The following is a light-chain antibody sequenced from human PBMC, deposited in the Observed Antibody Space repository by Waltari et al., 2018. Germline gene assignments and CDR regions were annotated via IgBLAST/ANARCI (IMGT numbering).Light chain of an antibody. V-gene: IGKV3-20*01. CDR3: QLYDSTHGFS. Sequence: EIVLTQSPGTLSLSPGEGATLSCRASQRVANTYVAWYRQKPGQAPSLLIDYASSRATGVPDRISGSGSGTDFTLTLSRLEPEDFAVYFCQLYDSTHGFSFGQGTKLEIK. J-gene: IGKJ2*03. CDR2: YAS. CDR1: QRVANTY.